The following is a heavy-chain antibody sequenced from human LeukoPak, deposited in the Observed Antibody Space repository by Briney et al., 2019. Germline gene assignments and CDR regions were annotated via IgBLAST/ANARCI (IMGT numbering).Heavy chain of an antibody. J-gene: IGHJ6*03. CDR1: GYTLTELS. D-gene: IGHD3-10*01. CDR3: ATTMVRGGDYYYYYMDV. Sequence: ASVKVSCKVSGYTLTELSMHWVRQAPGKGLEWMGGFDPEDGETIYAQKFQGRVTMTEDTSTDTAYMEPSSLRSEDTAVYYCATTMVRGGDYYYYYMDVWGKGTTVTVSS. CDR2: FDPEDGET. V-gene: IGHV1-24*01.